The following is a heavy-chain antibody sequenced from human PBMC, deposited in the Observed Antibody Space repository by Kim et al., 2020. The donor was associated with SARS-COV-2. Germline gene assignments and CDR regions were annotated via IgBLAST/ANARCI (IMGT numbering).Heavy chain of an antibody. CDR1: GFTFSSYS. D-gene: IGHD3-22*01. CDR3: ARETVTISYYDSSGAYAFDI. CDR2: ISSSSSYI. V-gene: IGHV3-21*01. Sequence: GGSLRLSCAVSGFTFSSYSMNWVRQAPGKGLEWVSSISSSSSYIYYADSVKGRFSISRDNAKNSLFLQMNSLRAEDTAVYHCARETVTISYYDSSGAYAFDIWGQGTMVTVSS. J-gene: IGHJ3*02.